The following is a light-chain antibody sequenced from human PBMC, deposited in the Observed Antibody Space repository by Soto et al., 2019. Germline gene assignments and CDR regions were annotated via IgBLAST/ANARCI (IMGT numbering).Light chain of an antibody. J-gene: IGKJ4*01. V-gene: IGKV1-5*03. CDR2: KAS. Sequence: IQRTQSPSTLSASPPDRFPITSRASQTISSWLAWYQQKPGKAPKLLIYKASTLKSGVPSRFSGSGSGTEFTLTISSLQPDDFATYYCQQYNSYPLTFGGGTKVDI. CDR3: QQYNSYPLT. CDR1: QTISSW.